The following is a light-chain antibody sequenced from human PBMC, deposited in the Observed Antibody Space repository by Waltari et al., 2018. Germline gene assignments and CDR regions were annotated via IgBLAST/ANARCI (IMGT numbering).Light chain of an antibody. J-gene: IGLJ2*01. Sequence: QSVFTQPPPVYLAASQVVTLSCPGSSSLLAIHVVSWYQHTPGTPPKLLIYENNVRPSGIPDRFSGSRSGTSATLGITGLQTADEADYYCGTCDSSLSAVVFGGGTKLTV. V-gene: IGLV1-51*02. CDR2: ENN. CDR3: GTCDSSLSAVV. CDR1: SSLLAIHV.